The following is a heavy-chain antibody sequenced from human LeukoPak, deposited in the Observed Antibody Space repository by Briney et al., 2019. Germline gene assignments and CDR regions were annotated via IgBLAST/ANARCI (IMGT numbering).Heavy chain of an antibody. CDR3: ARHELVAAAGTAFDI. V-gene: IGHV4-4*07. D-gene: IGHD6-13*01. CDR2: IYTSGIT. J-gene: IGHJ3*02. Sequence: SETLSLTCTVSGGSISNYFRSWIRQPAGKGLEWIGHIYTSGITHYNPSLKSRVTISLDTSKSQFSLQLNSLTAADTAVYYCARHELVAAAGTAFDIWGQGTMVTVSS. CDR1: GGSISNYF.